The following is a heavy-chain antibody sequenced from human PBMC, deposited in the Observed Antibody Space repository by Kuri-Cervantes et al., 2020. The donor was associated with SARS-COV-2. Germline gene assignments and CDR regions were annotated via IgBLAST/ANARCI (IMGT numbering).Heavy chain of an antibody. CDR3: ATLRHSGSYEHDY. V-gene: IGHV4-39*07. CDR2: IYYSGST. D-gene: IGHD1-26*01. J-gene: IGHJ4*02. Sequence: ESLKISCTVSGGSISRSIYYWGWIRQPPGRGLEWIGSIYYSGSTFNNPSLKSRVTISIDTSKNQFSLKLSSVTAADTAVYYCATLRHSGSYEHDYWGQGTLVTVSS. CDR1: GGSISRSIYY.